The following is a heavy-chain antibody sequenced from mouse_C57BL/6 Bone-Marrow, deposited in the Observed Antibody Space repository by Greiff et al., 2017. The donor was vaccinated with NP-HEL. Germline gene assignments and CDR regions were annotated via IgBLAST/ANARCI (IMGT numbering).Heavy chain of an antibody. Sequence: EVQLVESEGGLVQPGSSMKLSCTASGFTFSDYYMAWVRQVPEKGLEWVANINYDGSSTYYLDSLKSRFIISRDNAKNILYLQMSSLKSEDTATYYGARANSNYDAMDDWGQGTSVTVSA. CDR2: INYDGSST. J-gene: IGHJ4*01. CDR3: ARANSNYDAMDD. D-gene: IGHD2-5*01. V-gene: IGHV5-16*01. CDR1: GFTFSDYY.